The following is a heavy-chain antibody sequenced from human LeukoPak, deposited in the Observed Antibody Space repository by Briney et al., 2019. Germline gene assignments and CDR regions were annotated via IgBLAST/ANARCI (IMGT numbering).Heavy chain of an antibody. CDR3: ARDGDSSGWFFFDY. CDR2: ISSCSSYI. J-gene: IGHJ4*02. V-gene: IGHV3-21*01. Sequence: PGGALRLSCAASGFTFISYSMNWLRQAPGKGLEWVSSISSCSSYIYYADSVKCRFTISRDNAKNSLYLQMNSLRADDTAVYYCARDGDSSGWFFFDYWGQGTLVTVSS. CDR1: GFTFISYS. D-gene: IGHD6-19*01.